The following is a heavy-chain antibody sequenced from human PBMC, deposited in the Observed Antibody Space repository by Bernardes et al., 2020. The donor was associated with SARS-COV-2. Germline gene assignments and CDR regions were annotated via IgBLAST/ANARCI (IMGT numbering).Heavy chain of an antibody. J-gene: IGHJ5*02. CDR1: GGSISSCY. CDR3: AGLFKDDDFWRGYGRGFDP. CDR2: TYYSGST. D-gene: IGHD3-3*01. Sequence: SETLSLTCTVSGGSISSCYWNWIRQPPGQGLEWIGYTYYSGSTNYNTSLKSRVTISVDTSKNQFSLKLSSVTAADTAVYYCAGLFKDDDFWRGYGRGFDPWGQGTLVTVSS. V-gene: IGHV4-59*01.